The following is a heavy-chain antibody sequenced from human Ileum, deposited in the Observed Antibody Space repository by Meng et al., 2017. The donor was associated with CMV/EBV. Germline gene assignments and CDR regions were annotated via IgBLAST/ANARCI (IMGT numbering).Heavy chain of an antibody. CDR2: INPSVGTT. CDR1: TFTNYY. V-gene: IGHV1-46*01. J-gene: IGHJ1*01. Sequence: TFTNYYIHWVRQAPGQGLEWVGIINPSVGTTSYAQKCQGRVTMTRDTSTSTVYMELSSLTSEDTAVYYCARGSGIVGATTGSEYFQHWGQGTLVTAPQ. D-gene: IGHD1-26*01. CDR3: ARGSGIVGATTGSEYFQH.